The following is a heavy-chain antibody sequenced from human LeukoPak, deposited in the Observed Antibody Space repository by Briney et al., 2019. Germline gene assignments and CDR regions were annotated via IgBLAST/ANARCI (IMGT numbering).Heavy chain of an antibody. CDR2: INPSGGST. Sequence: GASVKVSCKASGYTFTAYYLHWVRQAPGQGLEWMGWINPSGGSTSCAQKFQGRVTMTRDTSTSTVYMELSSLRSEDTAVYYCARGGIYCSGGSCYNAVPQNWFDPWGQGTLVTVSS. CDR1: GYTFTAYY. CDR3: ARGGIYCSGGSCYNAVPQNWFDP. J-gene: IGHJ5*02. V-gene: IGHV1-46*01. D-gene: IGHD2-15*01.